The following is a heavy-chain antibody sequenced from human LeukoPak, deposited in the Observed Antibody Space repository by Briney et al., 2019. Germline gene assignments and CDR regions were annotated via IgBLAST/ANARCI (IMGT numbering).Heavy chain of an antibody. CDR3: ARFLTVTPDAFDI. Sequence: PGGSLRLSCAASGFTVSSNYMSWVRQPPGKGLEWIGEIYHSGSTNYNPSLKSRVTISVDKSKNQFSLKLSSVTAADTAVYYCARFLTVTPDAFDIWGQGTMVTVSS. CDR1: GFTVSSNY. V-gene: IGHV4-4*02. CDR2: IYHSGST. D-gene: IGHD4-17*01. J-gene: IGHJ3*02.